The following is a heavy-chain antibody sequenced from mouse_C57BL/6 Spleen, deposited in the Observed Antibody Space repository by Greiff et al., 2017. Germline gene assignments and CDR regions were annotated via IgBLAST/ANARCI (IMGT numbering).Heavy chain of an antibody. J-gene: IGHJ2*01. CDR2: IYPGDGDT. V-gene: IGHV1-82*01. D-gene: IGHD1-1*01. CDR3: AREVTTVVASDD. Sequence: VQLQQSGPELVKPGASVKISCKASGYAFRRSWMNWVKQRPGKGLEWIGRIYPGDGDTNYNGKFKGKATLTADKSSSTAYMQLSSLTSEDSAVYFCAREVTTVVASDDWSQGTTLTVSS. CDR1: GYAFRRSW.